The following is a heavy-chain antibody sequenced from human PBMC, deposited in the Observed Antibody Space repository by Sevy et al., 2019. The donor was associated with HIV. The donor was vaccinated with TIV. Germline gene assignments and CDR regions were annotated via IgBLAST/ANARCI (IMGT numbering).Heavy chain of an antibody. Sequence: GGSLRLSCAASGFTVSSNYMSWVRQAPGKGLEWVSVIYSGGSTYYADSVKGRFTISRDNSKNTLYLQMNSLRAKDTVVYYCARAPLRITMVRGVNVYYYYYGMDVWGQGTTVTVSS. CDR1: GFTVSSNY. V-gene: IGHV3-53*01. CDR2: IYSGGST. D-gene: IGHD3-10*01. CDR3: ARAPLRITMVRGVNVYYYYYGMDV. J-gene: IGHJ6*02.